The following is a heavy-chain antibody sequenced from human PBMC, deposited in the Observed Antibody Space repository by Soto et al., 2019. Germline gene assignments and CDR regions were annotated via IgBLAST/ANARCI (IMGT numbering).Heavy chain of an antibody. Sequence: EVQLVESGGGLVQPGGSLRLSCSASGFTFSSYAMHWVRQAAGKGLEYVSAISINGGSTYYADSVKGRFTISRDNSKNTLYLQMSSLRAEDTAVYYCVKGGGVPARPLDYWGQGTLVTVSS. CDR2: ISINGGST. CDR1: GFTFSSYA. CDR3: VKGGGVPARPLDY. D-gene: IGHD6-6*01. V-gene: IGHV3-64D*06. J-gene: IGHJ4*02.